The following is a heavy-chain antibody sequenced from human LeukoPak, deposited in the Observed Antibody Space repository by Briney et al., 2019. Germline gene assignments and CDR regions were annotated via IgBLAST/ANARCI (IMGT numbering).Heavy chain of an antibody. CDR3: ARDRDLYYYDSSGYYDY. Sequence: ASVKVSCTASGYTFTIYAMHWVRRAPGQRLEWMGWINAGNGNTKYSQKFQGRVTITRDTSASTAYMELSSLRSEDTAVYYCARDRDLYYYDSSGYYDYWGQGTLVTVSS. D-gene: IGHD3-22*01. J-gene: IGHJ4*02. V-gene: IGHV1-3*01. CDR2: INAGNGNT. CDR1: GYTFTIYA.